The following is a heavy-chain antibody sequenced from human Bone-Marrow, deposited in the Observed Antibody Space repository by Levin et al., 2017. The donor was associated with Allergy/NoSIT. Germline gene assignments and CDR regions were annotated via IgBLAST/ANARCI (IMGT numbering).Heavy chain of an antibody. D-gene: IGHD2-2*01. J-gene: IGHJ5*02. CDR1: GYSFTSYW. CDR2: IYPGDSDT. V-gene: IGHV5-51*01. Sequence: GESLKISCKGSGYSFTSYWIGWVRQMPGKGLEWMGIIYPGDSDTRYSPSFQGQVTISADKSISTAYLQWSSLKASDTAMYYCARHVGPGHCSSTSCYGWFDPWGQGTLVTVSS. CDR3: ARHVGPGHCSSTSCYGWFDP.